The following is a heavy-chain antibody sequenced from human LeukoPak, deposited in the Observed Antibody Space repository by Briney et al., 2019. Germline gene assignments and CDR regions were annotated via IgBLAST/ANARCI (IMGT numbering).Heavy chain of an antibody. CDR3: ARDLELTYYDSSGYDY. Sequence: GGSLRLSCAASEFTFSAYWMHWVRQVPGKGLVWVSRINGDGSSTSYADSVKGRFTISRDNAKNTLYLQMNSLRAEDTAVYYCARDLELTYYDSSGYDYWGQGTPVAVSS. J-gene: IGHJ4*02. V-gene: IGHV3-74*01. CDR2: INGDGSST. CDR1: EFTFSAYW. D-gene: IGHD3-22*01.